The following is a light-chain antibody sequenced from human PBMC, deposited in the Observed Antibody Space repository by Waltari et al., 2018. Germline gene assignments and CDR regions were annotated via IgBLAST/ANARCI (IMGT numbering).Light chain of an antibody. V-gene: IGLV3-25*03. Sequence: SYELTQPPSVSVSPGQTARITCSGDGLPRKFSYWYQQKPGQAPVLIIFQDRERPSGIPERFSGSSSGSTVTLTISGVRAEDEGDYYCQSMDSSGGYVLGGGTRVTVL. CDR1: GLPRKF. CDR3: QSMDSSGGYV. J-gene: IGLJ1*01. CDR2: QDR.